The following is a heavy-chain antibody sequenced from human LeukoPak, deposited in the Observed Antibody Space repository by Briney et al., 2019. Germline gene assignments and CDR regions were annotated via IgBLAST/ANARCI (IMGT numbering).Heavy chain of an antibody. D-gene: IGHD5-24*01. CDR3: ARMGLLEMATRDDAFDI. J-gene: IGHJ3*02. CDR1: GGTFSSYA. CDR2: IIPIFGTA. Sequence: SVKVSCKASGGTFSSYAISWVRQAPGQGLEWMGGIIPIFGTANYAQKFQGRVTITADESTSTAYMELSSLRSEDTAVYYCARMGLLEMATRDDAFDIWGQGTMVTVSS. V-gene: IGHV1-69*01.